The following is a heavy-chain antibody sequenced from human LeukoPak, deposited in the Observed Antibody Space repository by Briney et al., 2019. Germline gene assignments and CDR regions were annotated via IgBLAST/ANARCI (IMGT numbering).Heavy chain of an antibody. Sequence: SETLSLTCAVYGGSFSGYYWSWIRQPPGKGLEWIGEINHSGSTNYNPSLKGRVTISVDTSKNQFSLKLSSVTAADTAVYYCARISYYDSSGYESWGQGTLVTVSS. J-gene: IGHJ5*02. D-gene: IGHD3-22*01. CDR1: GGSFSGYY. CDR2: INHSGST. CDR3: ARISYYDSSGYES. V-gene: IGHV4-34*01.